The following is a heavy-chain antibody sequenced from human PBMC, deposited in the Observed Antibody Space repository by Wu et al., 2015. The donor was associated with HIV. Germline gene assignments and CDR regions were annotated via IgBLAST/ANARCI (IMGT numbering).Heavy chain of an antibody. CDR2: IIPFFGTP. Sequence: QVQLVQSGAEVKMPGSSVKVSCKASGDIFNTYAFSWVRQAPGQGLEWMGGIIPFFGTPNYAQRFQGRVTITADESTSTVYMELSSLRSEDTAVYFCASSSSGRGYYYMDVWGKGTTVTVSS. V-gene: IGHV1-69*12. CDR1: GDIFNTYA. D-gene: IGHD2-15*01. CDR3: ASSSSGRGYYYMDV. J-gene: IGHJ6*03.